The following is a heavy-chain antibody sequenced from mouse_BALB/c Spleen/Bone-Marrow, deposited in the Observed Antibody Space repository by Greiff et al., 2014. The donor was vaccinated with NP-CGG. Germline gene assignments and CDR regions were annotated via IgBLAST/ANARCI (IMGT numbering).Heavy chain of an antibody. CDR2: IDPAHPYT. V-gene: IGHV14-3*02. CDR3: ASLTGTFGY. Sequence: VQLQQSGAELVKPGVSVKLSCTASGFYIKDTFIHWVKQGPDQGLEWIGRIDPAHPYTKYAPKFQGKATITADTSSNTAYLQVSSLTSEDTAVYYCASLTGTFGYWGQGTTLTVSS. CDR1: GFYIKDTF. D-gene: IGHD4-1*01. J-gene: IGHJ2*01.